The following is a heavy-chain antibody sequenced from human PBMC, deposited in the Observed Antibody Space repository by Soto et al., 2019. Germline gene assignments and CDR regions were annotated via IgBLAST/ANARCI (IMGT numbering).Heavy chain of an antibody. D-gene: IGHD1-1*01. CDR3: ARGGLEPFDY. J-gene: IGHJ4*02. V-gene: IGHV3-74*01. CDR1: ESNFGGSG. CDR2: INDYGTTI. Sequence: EVQLVESGGGLVQPGGPLKLSVEASESNFGGSGLHWVRKVPGKGLVWVSRINDYGTTINYAESVEGRFTISRDDAKSEVYLQMNNLRAEDTAVYYCARGGLEPFDYWGQGALVTVSS.